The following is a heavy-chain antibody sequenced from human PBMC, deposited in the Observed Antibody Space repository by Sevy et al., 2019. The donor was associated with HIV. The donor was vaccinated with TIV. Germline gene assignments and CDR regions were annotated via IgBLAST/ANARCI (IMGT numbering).Heavy chain of an antibody. J-gene: IGHJ6*03. V-gene: IGHV3-33*01. CDR2: IWYDGSNK. D-gene: IGHD5-18*01. CDR3: ARGGSDSYYYYYYMDV. CDR1: GFTFSSYG. Sequence: GGSLRLSCAASGFTFSSYGMHWVRQAPGKGLEWVAVIWYDGSNKYYADSVKGRFTISRDNSKNTPYLQMNSLRAEDTAVYYCARGGSDSYYYYYYMDVWGKGTTVTVSS.